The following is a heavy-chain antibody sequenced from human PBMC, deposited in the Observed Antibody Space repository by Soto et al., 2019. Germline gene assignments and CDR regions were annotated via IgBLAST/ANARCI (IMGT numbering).Heavy chain of an antibody. V-gene: IGHV3-7*01. CDR1: GFTFSSDW. CDR2: IKQDGSEN. Sequence: EVQLVESGGGLVQPGGSLRLSCAASGFTFSSDWMSWVRQAPGKGLEWVANIKQDGSENYHVDSVKGRFTISRDNAKNSLYLQMNSLRAEDTAVYYCARWGDFWSGYWVDYWGQGTLVTVSS. D-gene: IGHD3-3*01. CDR3: ARWGDFWSGYWVDY. J-gene: IGHJ4*02.